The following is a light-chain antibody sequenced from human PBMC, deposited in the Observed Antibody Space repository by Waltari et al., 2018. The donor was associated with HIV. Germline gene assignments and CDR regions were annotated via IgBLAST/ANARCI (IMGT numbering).Light chain of an antibody. CDR2: GKH. CDR3: NCRGNSGNQVL. V-gene: IGLV3-19*01. J-gene: IGLJ2*01. CDR1: SLRNNS. Sequence: SSELTQDPAVSVALGQKVLITCQGDSLRNNSASWYQQKPGQAPVLVFYGKHGRPSGTPDRFSGSSSGNTASLTITGAQAEDEADYYCNCRGNSGNQVLFGGGTQLTVL.